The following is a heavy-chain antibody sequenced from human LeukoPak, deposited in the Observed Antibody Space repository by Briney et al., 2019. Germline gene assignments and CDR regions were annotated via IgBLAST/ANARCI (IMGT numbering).Heavy chain of an antibody. V-gene: IGHV3-23*01. CDR2: VSGSGDRM. CDR1: GFIFSNYG. Sequence: PGGSLRLSCAASGFIFSNYGMNWVRQAPGKGLEWVATVSGSGDRMYHADSVKGRFTISRDSSKNTIYLQMNSLRAEDTALYYCAKAAAAPGFDFWGQGTLVTVSS. CDR3: AKAAAAPGFDF. J-gene: IGHJ4*02. D-gene: IGHD6-13*01.